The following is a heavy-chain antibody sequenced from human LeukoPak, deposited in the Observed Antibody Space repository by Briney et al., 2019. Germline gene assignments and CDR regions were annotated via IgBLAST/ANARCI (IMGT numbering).Heavy chain of an antibody. Sequence: PGGSLRLSCAASGFTFSRHWRTWVRQAPGKGLEWVANIKRDGREENYVDSVKGRFSISRDNVKNSLHLQMNSLRAEDTAVYYCARVCVSGWTECMDYGGQGTLVTVSS. CDR3: ARVCVSGWTECMDY. D-gene: IGHD6-19*01. CDR2: IKRDGREE. J-gene: IGHJ4*02. V-gene: IGHV3-7*01. CDR1: GFTFSRHW.